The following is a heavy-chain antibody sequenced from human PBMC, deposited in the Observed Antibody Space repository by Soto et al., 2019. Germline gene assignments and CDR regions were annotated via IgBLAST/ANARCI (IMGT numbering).Heavy chain of an antibody. Sequence: GGSLRLSCAASGFTFSRYWMFWVRQVPGKGLMWVSRISSSSSYIYYADSVKGRFTISRDNARNSLYLQMNSLRAEDTAVYYCARDFYGDYGSDYWGQGTLVTVSS. D-gene: IGHD4-17*01. J-gene: IGHJ4*02. V-gene: IGHV3-21*01. CDR1: GFTFSRYW. CDR3: ARDFYGDYGSDY. CDR2: ISSSSSYI.